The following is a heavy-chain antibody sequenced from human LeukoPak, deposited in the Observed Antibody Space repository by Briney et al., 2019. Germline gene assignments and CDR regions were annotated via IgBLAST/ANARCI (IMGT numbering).Heavy chain of an antibody. CDR3: ARGLRYFGWLCQREIDY. CDR2: ISYDGSNK. J-gene: IGHJ4*02. V-gene: IGHV3-30*01. Sequence: PGGSLRLSCAASGFTFSSYAMHWVRQAPGKGLECLAVISYDGSNKYYADSVKGRFTISRDNSKNTLYLQMNSLRAEDTAVYYCARGLRYFGWLCQREIDYWGQGTLVTVSS. D-gene: IGHD3-9*01. CDR1: GFTFSSYA.